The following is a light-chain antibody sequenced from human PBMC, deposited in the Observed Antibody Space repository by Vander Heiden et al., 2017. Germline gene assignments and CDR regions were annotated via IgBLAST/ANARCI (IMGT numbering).Light chain of an antibody. CDR1: QRVSSY. J-gene: IGKJ5*01. Sequence: EIVLTQSPATLSSSTGERATLSCTASQRVSSYLAWYQQKPGQAPSLLIYDASNRATGIPARFSGSGSGTDFTLTISSLEPEDFAVYYCQQRSNWPITFGQGTRLEIK. CDR2: DAS. CDR3: QQRSNWPIT. V-gene: IGKV3-11*01.